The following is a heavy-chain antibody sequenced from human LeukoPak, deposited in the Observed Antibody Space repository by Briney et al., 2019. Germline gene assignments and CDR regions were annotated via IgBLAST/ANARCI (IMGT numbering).Heavy chain of an antibody. CDR1: GGSLSGYY. CDR2: INHSGST. V-gene: IGHV4-34*01. CDR3: ARLTKNDSGSYRFGKKKRGYMDV. D-gene: IGHD3-10*01. J-gene: IGHJ6*03. Sequence: SETLSLTCAVSGGSLSGYYWTWIRQPPGKGLEWIGEINHSGSTNYNPSLKSRVTISVDTSRKQFFLRLSSVTAADTAMYYCARLTKNDSGSYRFGKKKRGYMDVWGKGTTVTISS.